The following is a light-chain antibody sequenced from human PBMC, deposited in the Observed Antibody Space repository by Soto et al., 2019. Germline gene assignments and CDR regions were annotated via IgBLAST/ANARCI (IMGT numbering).Light chain of an antibody. CDR3: AAWDGSLNNVL. CDR1: GSSIGTNT. V-gene: IGLV1-44*01. CDR2: GDN. J-gene: IGLJ2*01. Sequence: QLVLTQPPSASGTPGQRVTISCSGSGSSIGTNTVNWYRQLPGTAPKLLIYGDNQRPSGVPDRFSGSKSGTSASLAISGPQSEDEADYYCAAWDGSLNNVLFGGGTKLTVL.